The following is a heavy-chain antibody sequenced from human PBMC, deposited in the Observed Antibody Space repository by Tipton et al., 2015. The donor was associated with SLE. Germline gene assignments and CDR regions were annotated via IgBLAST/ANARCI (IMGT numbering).Heavy chain of an antibody. CDR2: IYYSGST. D-gene: IGHD4-17*01. CDR1: GGSISSSSYY. V-gene: IGHV4-39*07. Sequence: TLSLTCTVSGGSISSSSYYWGWIRQPPGKGLEGIGSIYYSGSTYYNPSLKSRVTISVDTSKNQFSLKLSSVTAADTAVYYCARERGDYGDYFDYWGQGTLVTVSS. J-gene: IGHJ4*02. CDR3: ARERGDYGDYFDY.